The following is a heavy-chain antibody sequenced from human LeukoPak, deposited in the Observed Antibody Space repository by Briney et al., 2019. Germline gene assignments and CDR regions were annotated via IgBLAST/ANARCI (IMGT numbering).Heavy chain of an antibody. V-gene: IGHV3-21*04. D-gene: IGHD3-3*01. CDR3: AKFLQWRLVYDFWVEQGGEYFDY. CDR1: GFTFSSYS. J-gene: IGHJ4*02. Sequence: GGSLRLSCAASGFTFSSYSMNWVRQAPGKGLEWVSSISSSSSYIYYADSVKGRFTISRDNSKNTLYLQMNSLRAEDTAVYYCAKFLQWRLVYDFWVEQGGEYFDYWGQGTLVTVSS. CDR2: ISSSSSYI.